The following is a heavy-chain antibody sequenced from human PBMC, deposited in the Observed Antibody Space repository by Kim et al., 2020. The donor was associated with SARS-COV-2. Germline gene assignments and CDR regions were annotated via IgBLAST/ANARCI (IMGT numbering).Heavy chain of an antibody. D-gene: IGHD3-16*01. V-gene: IGHV3-48*02. CDR3: ARDGGQVHYGMDV. J-gene: IGHJ6*02. Sequence: YGDSVKGQFTISRDNAKNSLYLQMNGLRDEDTAVYYCARDGGQVHYGMDVWGQGTTVTVSS.